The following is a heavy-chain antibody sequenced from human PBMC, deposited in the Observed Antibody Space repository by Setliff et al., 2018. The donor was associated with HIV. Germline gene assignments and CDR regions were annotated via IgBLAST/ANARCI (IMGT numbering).Heavy chain of an antibody. J-gene: IGHJ6*02. D-gene: IGHD1-26*01. CDR3: ARPTNIDTLYYGSQTFYMYYYGLDV. Sequence: SLRLSCAASGFTFDDYAMHWVRQAPGKGLEWVSVISWNSGSIGYADSVKGRFTISRDNAKNSLYLQMNSLRADDTAVYFCARPTNIDTLYYGSQTFYMYYYGLDVWGQGTTVTVSS. V-gene: IGHV3-9*01. CDR1: GFTFDDYA. CDR2: ISWNSGSI.